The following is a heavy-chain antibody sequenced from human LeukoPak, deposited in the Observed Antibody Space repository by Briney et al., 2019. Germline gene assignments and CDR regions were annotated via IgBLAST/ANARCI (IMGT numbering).Heavy chain of an antibody. D-gene: IGHD6-13*01. V-gene: IGHV3-30*18. Sequence: GRSLRLSCAASGFTFSSYGMHWVRQAPGKGLEWVAVISYDGSNKYYADSVKGRFTISRDNSKNTLYLQMNSLRAEDTAVYYCAKDETAAGRYYYYMDVWGKGTTVTVSS. CDR3: AKDETAAGRYYYYMDV. CDR1: GFTFSSYG. CDR2: ISYDGSNK. J-gene: IGHJ6*03.